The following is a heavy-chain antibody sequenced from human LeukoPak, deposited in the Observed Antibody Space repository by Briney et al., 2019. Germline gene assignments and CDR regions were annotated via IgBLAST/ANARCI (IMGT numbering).Heavy chain of an antibody. CDR3: ARVNQYHYYGSGRYDY. V-gene: IGHV1-69*06. D-gene: IGHD3-10*01. Sequence: SVKVSCKASGGTFSSYAISWVRQAPGQGLEWMGGIIPIFGTANYAQKFQGRVTITADKSTSTAYMELSSLRSEDTAVYYCARVNQYHYYGSGRYDYWGQGTLVTVSS. CDR2: IIPIFGTA. CDR1: GGTFSSYA. J-gene: IGHJ4*02.